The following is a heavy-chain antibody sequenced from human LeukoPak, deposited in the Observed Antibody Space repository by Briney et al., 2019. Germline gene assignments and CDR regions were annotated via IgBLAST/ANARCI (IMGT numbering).Heavy chain of an antibody. CDR2: AHTSGST. Sequence: SETLSLTCTVSGGSISSGSYYWSWIRQPAGKGLEWIGRAHTSGSTNYNPSLKSRVIISVDTSKNQFSLKLSSVTAADTAVYYCAREGIYGDYRHWGQGTLVTVSS. CDR1: GGSISSGSYY. V-gene: IGHV4-61*02. D-gene: IGHD4-17*01. CDR3: AREGIYGDYRH. J-gene: IGHJ4*02.